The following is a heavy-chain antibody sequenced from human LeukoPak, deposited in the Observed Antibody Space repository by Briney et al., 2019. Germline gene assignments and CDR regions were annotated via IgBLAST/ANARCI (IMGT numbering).Heavy chain of an antibody. Sequence: PGGSQRLSCAASGFTFSSFGIHWVRQAPGEGLEWVAYIGYSGTDTYYADSVKGRFTISRDNSKNTVHLQVNSLRAADTALYSCARDLTERKYYIAFWGQGTLVTVSS. CDR3: ARDLTERKYYIAF. CDR1: GFTFSSFG. J-gene: IGHJ4*02. V-gene: IGHV3-30*02. CDR2: IGYSGTDT. D-gene: IGHD2-8*02.